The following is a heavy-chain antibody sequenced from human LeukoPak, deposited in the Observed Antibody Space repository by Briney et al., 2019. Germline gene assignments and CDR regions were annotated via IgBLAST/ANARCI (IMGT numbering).Heavy chain of an antibody. V-gene: IGHV1-2*02. CDR1: GYTFTGYY. J-gene: IGHJ4*02. D-gene: IGHD3-9*01. CDR2: INPNSGGT. CDR3: ARDPDLYDILTDDY. Sequence: GASVKVSCKASGYTFTGYYMHWVRQAPGQGLEWMGWINPNSGGTNYAQKFQGRVTMTRDTSISTAYMELSRLRSDDTAVYYCARDPDLYDILTDDYWGQGTLVTVSS.